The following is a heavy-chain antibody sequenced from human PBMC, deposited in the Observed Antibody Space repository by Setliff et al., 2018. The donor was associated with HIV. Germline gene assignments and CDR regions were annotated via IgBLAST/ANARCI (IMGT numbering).Heavy chain of an antibody. CDR3: ARLGTMVRGRPHYYGMDV. D-gene: IGHD3-10*01. CDR1: GYSFTNYW. CDR2: IYPGDSDT. Sequence: GESLKISCKGYGYSFTNYWIGWVRQMPGKGLEWMGIIYPGDSDTRYSPSFQGQVTISADKSISTAYLQWSSLKASDTAMYYCARLGTMVRGRPHYYGMDVWGQGTTVTVSS. V-gene: IGHV5-51*01. J-gene: IGHJ6*02.